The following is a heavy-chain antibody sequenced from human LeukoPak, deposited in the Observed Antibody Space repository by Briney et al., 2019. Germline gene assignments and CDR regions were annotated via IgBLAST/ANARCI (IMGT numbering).Heavy chain of an antibody. CDR2: IIPIFGTA. D-gene: IGHD3-10*01. CDR1: GGTFSSYA. CDR3: ARARLDYYGSGSSLYHY. V-gene: IGHV1-69*05. J-gene: IGHJ4*02. Sequence: GASVKVSCKATGGTFSSYASSWVRQAPGQGLEWMGGIIPIFGTANYAQKFQGRVTITTDESTSTAYMELSSLRSEDTAVYYCARARLDYYGSGSSLYHYWGQGTLVTVSS.